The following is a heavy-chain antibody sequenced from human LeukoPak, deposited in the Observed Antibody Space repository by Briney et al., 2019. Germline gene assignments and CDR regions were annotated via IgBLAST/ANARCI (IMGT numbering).Heavy chain of an antibody. CDR1: GASTSSRY. V-gene: IGHV4-59*08. D-gene: IGHD6-19*01. J-gene: IGHJ4*02. CDR2: IYNGRSK. CDR3: AQTTGWPGFDF. Sequence: PSVTLSLTCSASGASTSSRYWGWIRQSPGRTLVGIGHIYNGRSKKYNTSLASRVTISVETSKNQFSLRMTSVTAADTAIYDCAQTTGWPGFDFWGPGALVTVSS.